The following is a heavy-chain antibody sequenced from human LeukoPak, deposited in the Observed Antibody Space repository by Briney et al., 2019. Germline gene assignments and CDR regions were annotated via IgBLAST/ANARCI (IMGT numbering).Heavy chain of an antibody. V-gene: IGHV4-59*12. CDR3: ARVVRYDYGMDV. Sequence: PSETLSLTCTVSSGSMSSNYWNWIRQPPGKGLEWIGYIYYSGSTYYNPSLKSRVTISVDRSKNQFSLKLSSVTAADTAVYYCARVVRYDYGMDVWGQGTTVTVSS. CDR1: SGSMSSNY. CDR2: IYYSGST. J-gene: IGHJ6*02. D-gene: IGHD1-14*01.